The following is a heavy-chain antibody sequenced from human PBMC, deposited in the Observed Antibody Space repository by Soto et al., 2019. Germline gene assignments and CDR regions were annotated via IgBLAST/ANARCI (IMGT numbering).Heavy chain of an antibody. CDR2: INAGNGNT. D-gene: IGHD1-26*01. CDR3: ARDDSGFSGSHYIDYFNY. CDR1: GYTFTSYA. J-gene: IGHJ4*02. Sequence: ASVKVSCKASGYTFTSYAMHWVRQAPGQRLEWMGWINAGNGNTKYSQKFQGRVTITRDTSAGTVYMQLSSLTSEDAAVYYCARDDSGFSGSHYIDYFNYWGQGALVTVSS. V-gene: IGHV1-3*01.